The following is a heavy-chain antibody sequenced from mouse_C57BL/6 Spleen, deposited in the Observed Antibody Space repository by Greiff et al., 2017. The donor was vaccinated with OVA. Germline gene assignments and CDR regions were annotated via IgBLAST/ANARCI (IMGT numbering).Heavy chain of an antibody. CDR2: IWGVGST. CDR1: GFSLTSYG. CDR3: ARDSSGAYAMDY. V-gene: IGHV2-6*01. D-gene: IGHD3-2*02. J-gene: IGHJ4*01. Sequence: VKLMESGPGLVAPSQSLSITCTVSGFSLTSYGVDWVRQSPGKGLEWLGVIWGVGSTNYNSALKSRLSISKDNSKRTVFLKKSRLQTDDTAMYYCARDSSGAYAMDYWGQGTSVTVSS.